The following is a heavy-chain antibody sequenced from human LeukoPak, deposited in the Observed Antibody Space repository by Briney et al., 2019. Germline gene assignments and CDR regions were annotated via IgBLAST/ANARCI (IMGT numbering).Heavy chain of an antibody. D-gene: IGHD1-26*01. CDR2: ISSSGSTI. Sequence: XXRQAPGXXXXXXSYISSSGSTIYYADYVKGRFTISRDNAKNTVYLQMNSLRAEDTAVFYCARGPGSSGGYYVGDCWGQGTLVTVSA. V-gene: IGHV3-11*04. J-gene: IGHJ4*02. CDR3: ARGPGSSGGYYVGDC.